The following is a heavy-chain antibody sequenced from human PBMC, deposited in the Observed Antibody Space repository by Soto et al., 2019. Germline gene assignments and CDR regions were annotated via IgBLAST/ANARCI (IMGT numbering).Heavy chain of an antibody. Sequence: SETLSLTCTVSGGSISSSSYYWGWIRQPPGKGLEWIGSIYYSGSTYYNPSLKSRVTISVDTSKNQFSLKLSSVTAADTAVYYCARLLSSIARYYGSGQEGFDPWVQGTLVTVSS. J-gene: IGHJ5*02. CDR2: IYYSGST. V-gene: IGHV4-39*01. CDR3: ARLLSSIARYYGSGQEGFDP. CDR1: GGSISSSSYY. D-gene: IGHD3-10*01.